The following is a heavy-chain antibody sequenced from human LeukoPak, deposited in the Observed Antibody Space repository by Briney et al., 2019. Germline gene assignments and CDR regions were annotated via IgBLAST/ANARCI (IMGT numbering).Heavy chain of an antibody. D-gene: IGHD3-22*01. V-gene: IGHV1-18*01. CDR1: GYTFTSYG. CDR3: ARDSVVGVIGGWLDAFDI. Sequence: ASVKVSCKASGYTFTSYGISWVRQAPGQGLEWMGWISAYNGNTNYAQKLQGRVTMTTDTSTSPAYMELRSLRSDDTAVYYCARDSVVGVIGGWLDAFDIWGQGTMVTVSS. CDR2: ISAYNGNT. J-gene: IGHJ3*02.